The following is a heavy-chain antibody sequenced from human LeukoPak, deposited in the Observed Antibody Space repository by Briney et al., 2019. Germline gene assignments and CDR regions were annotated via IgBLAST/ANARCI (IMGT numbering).Heavy chain of an antibody. CDR3: ARVGYRSSTSCYKNTNFDY. D-gene: IGHD2-2*02. V-gene: IGHV4-34*01. J-gene: IGHJ4*02. CDR1: GGSFSGYY. Sequence: PSETLSLTCAVYGGSFSGYYWSWIRQPPGKGLEWIGEINHSGSTNYNPSLKSRVTISVDTSKNQFSLKLSSVTAADTAVYYCARVGYRSSTSCYKNTNFDYWGRGTLVTVSS. CDR2: INHSGST.